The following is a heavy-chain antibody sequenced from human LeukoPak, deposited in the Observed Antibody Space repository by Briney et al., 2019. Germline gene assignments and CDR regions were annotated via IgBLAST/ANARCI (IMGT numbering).Heavy chain of an antibody. V-gene: IGHV3-48*04. CDR1: GFVFSDYS. Sequence: GGSLRLSCAASGFVFSDYSMNWVRQAPGNGLEWVSNIRGSGSGSGSGMYYADSLKGRFTISRDNAKNSIYLQMGSLRAEDTAFYYCARDNNWGFDFWGQGALVTVSS. CDR3: ARDNNWGFDF. D-gene: IGHD7-27*01. CDR2: IRGSGSGSGSGM. J-gene: IGHJ4*02.